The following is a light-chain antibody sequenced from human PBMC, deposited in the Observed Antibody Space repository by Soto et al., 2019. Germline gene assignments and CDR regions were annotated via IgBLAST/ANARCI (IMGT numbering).Light chain of an antibody. CDR2: MVS. Sequence: DVVVTQSPLYLPVTLGQAASISCRSSQSLVSRDGNTYLNWLQQRPGQSPRRLIYMVSKRDSGVLVRFSESVAGTGFTLIISRVEVLDVGIYSCLQGTHSAPTFAHGTRVEIK. V-gene: IGKV2-30*01. CDR1: QSLVSRDGNTY. J-gene: IGKJ1*01. CDR3: LQGTHSAPT.